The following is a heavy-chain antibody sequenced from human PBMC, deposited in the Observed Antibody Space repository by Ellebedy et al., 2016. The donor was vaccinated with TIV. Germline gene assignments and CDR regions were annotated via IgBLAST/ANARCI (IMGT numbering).Heavy chain of an antibody. D-gene: IGHD4-23*01. V-gene: IGHV4-59*01. J-gene: IGHJ2*01. Sequence: MPSETLSLTCTVSGASIRTSYWSWIRQTPGKGLEWNGYISNTGRTNYNPSLQSRVTISVDTSRNQLSLKLTSVTAADTAVYYCARRTARNDYGGNPYWYFDLWGRGTLVTVSS. CDR1: GASIRTSY. CDR3: ARRTARNDYGGNPYWYFDL. CDR2: ISNTGRT.